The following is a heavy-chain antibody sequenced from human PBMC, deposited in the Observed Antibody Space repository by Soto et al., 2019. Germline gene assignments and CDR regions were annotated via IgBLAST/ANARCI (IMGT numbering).Heavy chain of an antibody. CDR1: GDSVSSNSAA. Sequence: KQSQTLSLTCAISGDSVSSNSAAWNWIRQSPSRGLEWLGRTYYRSKWYNDYAVSVKSRITINPDTSKNQFSLQLNSVTPEDTAVYYCARSPAQQWLALDIMYYFDYWGQGTLVTVSS. J-gene: IGHJ4*02. V-gene: IGHV6-1*01. D-gene: IGHD6-19*01. CDR2: TYYRSKWYN. CDR3: ARSPAQQWLALDIMYYFDY.